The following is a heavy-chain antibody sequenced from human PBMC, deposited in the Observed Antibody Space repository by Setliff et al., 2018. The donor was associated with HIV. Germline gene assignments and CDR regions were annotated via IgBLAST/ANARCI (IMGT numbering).Heavy chain of an antibody. CDR3: ASFGYCTKGVCPYYYMDV. CDR1: GFTFSGYY. Sequence: SCAASGFTFSGYYMSWIRQAPGKGLEWVSNIRISSTTYTNYADSVKGRFTISRDNAKNSLYLQMNGLRAEDTAVYYCASFGYCTKGVCPYYYMDVWGKGTTVTVSS. D-gene: IGHD2-8*01. V-gene: IGHV3-11*06. J-gene: IGHJ6*03. CDR2: IRISSTTYT.